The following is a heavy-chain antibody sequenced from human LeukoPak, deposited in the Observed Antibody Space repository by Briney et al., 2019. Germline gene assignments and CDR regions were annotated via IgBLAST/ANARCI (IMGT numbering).Heavy chain of an antibody. CDR2: VSGSGGDT. J-gene: IGHJ3*02. D-gene: IGHD6-25*01. CDR1: GLSVSSNF. V-gene: IGHV3-23*01. CDR3: AKVPYSSARGWAFDI. Sequence: QAGGSLRLSCAATGLSVSSNFMSWVRQAPGKGLEWVSGVSGSGGDTYYSASVKGRFTISRDNTKNTLFLQMNSLRADDTALYYCAKVPYSSARGWAFDIWGQGTMVTVSS.